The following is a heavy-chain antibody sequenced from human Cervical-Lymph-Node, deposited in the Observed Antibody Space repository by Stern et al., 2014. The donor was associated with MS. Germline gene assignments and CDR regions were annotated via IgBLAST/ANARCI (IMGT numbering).Heavy chain of an antibody. D-gene: IGHD3-10*01. CDR1: GGTFSSYA. CDR2: IIPNCVTT. CDR3: TRDYPSMIRPPGGMDV. V-gene: IGHV1-69*01. J-gene: IGHJ6*02. Sequence: VQLVESGGEVMQPGSSVRVSCEASGGTFSSYAIGWVRQAPGQGLDWVGAIIPNCVTTNYAEQVKGRVTMSTDETTSPVYLQLSSLISEDTAVDYGTRDYPSMIRPPGGMDVWGQGTTVTVSS.